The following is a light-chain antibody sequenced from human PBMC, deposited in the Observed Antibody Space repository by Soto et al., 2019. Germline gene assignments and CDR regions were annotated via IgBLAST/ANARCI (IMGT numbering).Light chain of an antibody. Sequence: QSVLTQPPSVSGAPGQRVTISCTGSSSNIGAGYDVHWYQQLPGTAPKVLIYGNNNRPSGVPDRFSGSKSGTSASLAITGLQAEDEADYYCQSYDSSLSGSYVFGTGTKLTVL. CDR3: QSYDSSLSGSYV. CDR2: GNN. V-gene: IGLV1-40*01. CDR1: SSNIGAGYD. J-gene: IGLJ1*01.